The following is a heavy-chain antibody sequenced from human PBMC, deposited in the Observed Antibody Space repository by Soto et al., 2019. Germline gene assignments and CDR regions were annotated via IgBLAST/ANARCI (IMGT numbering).Heavy chain of an antibody. CDR3: ARDKSYNWNDGADAFDI. Sequence: GGSLRLSCVASGFPFDPYVMAWVRQAPGKGLEWVSYISSSGSTIYYADSVKGRFTISRDNAKNSLYLQMNSLRAEDTAVYYCARDKSYNWNDGADAFDIWGQGTMVTVSS. D-gene: IGHD1-1*01. V-gene: IGHV3-11*01. CDR2: ISSSGSTI. J-gene: IGHJ3*02. CDR1: GFPFDPYV.